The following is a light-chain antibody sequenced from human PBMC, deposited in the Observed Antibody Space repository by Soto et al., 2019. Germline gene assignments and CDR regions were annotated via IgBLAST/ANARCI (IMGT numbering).Light chain of an antibody. CDR2: KAS. J-gene: IGKJ1*01. CDR3: QQYLSYS. V-gene: IGKV1-5*03. CDR1: QTISSW. Sequence: DIQMTQSPSTLSGSVGDRVTITCRASQTISSWLAWYQQKPGKAPKLLIYKASTLQSGVPSRFSGSGSGTEFTRTISSLQPDDFATYYCQQYLSYSFGQGTKVEIK.